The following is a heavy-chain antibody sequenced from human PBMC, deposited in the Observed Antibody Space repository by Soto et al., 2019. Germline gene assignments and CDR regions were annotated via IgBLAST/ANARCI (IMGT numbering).Heavy chain of an antibody. D-gene: IGHD5-12*01. V-gene: IGHV3-9*01. CDR2: ISWNSGSI. Sequence: EVQLVESGGGLVQPGRSLRLSCAASGFTFDDYAMHWVRQAPGKGLEWGSGISWNSGSIGYADSVKGRFTISRDNAKKSLYTQMNSLRAEDTALYYCAKDMGYSGYDSYDFDIWGQGTMVTVSS. CDR1: GFTFDDYA. J-gene: IGHJ3*02. CDR3: AKDMGYSGYDSYDFDI.